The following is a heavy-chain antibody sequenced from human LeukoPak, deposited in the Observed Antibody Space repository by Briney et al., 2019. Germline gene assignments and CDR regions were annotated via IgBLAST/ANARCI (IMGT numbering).Heavy chain of an antibody. D-gene: IGHD4-17*01. CDR3: ARSGDYGDPYYFDY. CDR1: GGSISSYY. Sequence: PSKTLSLTCTVSGGSISSYYWSWIRQPPGKGLEWIGYIYYSGSTNYNPSLKSRVTISVDTSKNQFSLKLSSVTAADTAVYYCARSGDYGDPYYFDYWGQGTLVTVSS. J-gene: IGHJ4*02. V-gene: IGHV4-59*01. CDR2: IYYSGST.